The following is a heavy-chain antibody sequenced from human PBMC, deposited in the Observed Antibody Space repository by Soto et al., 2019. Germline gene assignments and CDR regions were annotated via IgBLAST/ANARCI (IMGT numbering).Heavy chain of an antibody. CDR2: ISYDGSNK. CDR3: AKDLGREGDWNYFYYDYGMDV. CDR1: GFTFSSYG. V-gene: IGHV3-30*18. D-gene: IGHD1-7*01. Sequence: QVQLVESGGGVVQPGRSPRLSCAASGFTFSSYGMHWVRQAPGKGLAWVAVISYDGSNKYYADSVKGRFTISRDNSKNTLYLQMNSLRAEYTAVYYCAKDLGREGDWNYFYYDYGMDVWGQGTTVTVSS. J-gene: IGHJ6*02.